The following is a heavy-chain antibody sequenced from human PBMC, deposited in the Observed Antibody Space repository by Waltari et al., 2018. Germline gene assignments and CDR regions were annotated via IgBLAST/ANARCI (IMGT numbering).Heavy chain of an antibody. J-gene: IGHJ4*02. CDR3: ARDPSGSYPGDY. CDR1: GFTVSTNY. V-gene: IGHV3-53*01. D-gene: IGHD1-26*01. Sequence: EVQLVESGGGLIQPGGSLRLSCAASGFTVSTNYMTWVRQAPGKGLEWLSVIYRGGSTYYADSMKGRFTISRDNSKNTLYLQMNSLRAEDTAVYYCARDPSGSYPGDYWGQGTLVTVSS. CDR2: IYRGGST.